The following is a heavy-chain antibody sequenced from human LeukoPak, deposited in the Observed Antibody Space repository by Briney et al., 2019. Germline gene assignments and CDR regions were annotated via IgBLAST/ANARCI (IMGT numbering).Heavy chain of an antibody. CDR3: ARVRLMVRGVIITGSYYYGMDV. J-gene: IGHJ6*02. V-gene: IGHV1-8*01. D-gene: IGHD3-10*01. CDR1: GYTFTSYD. CDR2: MNPNSGNT. Sequence: GASAKVSCKASGYTFTSYDINWVRQATGQGLEWMGWMNPNSGNTGYAQKFQGRVTMTRNTSISTAYMELSSLRSEDTAVYYCARVRLMVRGVIITGSYYYGMDVWGQGTTVTVSS.